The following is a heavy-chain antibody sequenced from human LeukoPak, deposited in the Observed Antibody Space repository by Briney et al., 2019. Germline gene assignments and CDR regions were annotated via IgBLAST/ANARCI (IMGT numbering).Heavy chain of an antibody. CDR3: ARMGSGWYYGDYYYYMDV. CDR2: MNPNSGNT. V-gene: IGHV1-8*01. Sequence: ASVKVSCKASGYTFTSYDINWVRQATRQGLEWMGWMNPNSGNTGYAQKFQGRVTMTRNTSISTAYMELSSLRSEDTAVYYCARMGSGWYYGDYYYYMDVWGKGTTVTVSS. CDR1: GYTFTSYD. J-gene: IGHJ6*03. D-gene: IGHD6-19*01.